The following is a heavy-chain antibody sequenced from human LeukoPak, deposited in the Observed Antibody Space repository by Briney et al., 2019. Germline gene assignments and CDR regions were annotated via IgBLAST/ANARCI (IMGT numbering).Heavy chain of an antibody. Sequence: SETLSLTCAVYGGSFSSYYWSWIRQPAGKGLEWIGRIYTSGSTNYNPSLKSRVTISVDTSKNQFSLKLSSVTAADTAVYYCARVQEYYYDSNDAFDIWGQGTMVTVSS. V-gene: IGHV4-59*10. CDR1: GGSFSSYY. J-gene: IGHJ3*02. CDR3: ARVQEYYYDSNDAFDI. D-gene: IGHD3-22*01. CDR2: IYTSGST.